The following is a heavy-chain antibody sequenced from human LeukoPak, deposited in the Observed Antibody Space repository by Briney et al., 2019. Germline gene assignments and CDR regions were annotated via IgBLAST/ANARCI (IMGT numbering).Heavy chain of an antibody. CDR1: GGSINSNY. D-gene: IGHD5/OR15-5a*01. CDR2: AHDSGST. V-gene: IGHV4-59*01. Sequence: SETLSLTCTVFGGSINSNYWSWIRQSPGKGLEWIGYAHDSGSTNYNPSLKSRVTISEDTSKNQFSLKLTSVTAADTAVYYCARESRSQRYNWFDPWGQGTLVTVSS. CDR3: ARESRSQRYNWFDP. J-gene: IGHJ5*02.